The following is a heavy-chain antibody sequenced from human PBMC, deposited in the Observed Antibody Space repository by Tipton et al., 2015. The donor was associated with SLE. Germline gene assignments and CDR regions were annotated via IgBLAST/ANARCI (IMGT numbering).Heavy chain of an antibody. D-gene: IGHD3-22*01. CDR1: GGSMSSDTYY. Sequence: TLSLTCTVSGGSMSSDTYYWSWIRQPAGKGLECIGHVSSRGSPTYHPSLKSRVTISVDTSKNQFSLKLSSVTAADTAVYYCARDPYYYDSSGSPHSYWGQGTLVTVSS. CDR3: ARDPYYYDSSGSPHSY. CDR2: VSSRGSP. V-gene: IGHV4-61*09. J-gene: IGHJ4*02.